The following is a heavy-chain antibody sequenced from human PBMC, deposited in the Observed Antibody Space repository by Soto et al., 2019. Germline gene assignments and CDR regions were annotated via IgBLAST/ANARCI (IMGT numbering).Heavy chain of an antibody. CDR2: ISSGSSTI. V-gene: IGHV3-48*01. D-gene: IGHD1-26*01. J-gene: IGHJ4*02. Sequence: GGSLRLSCAASVFTFSSYSMNWVRQAPGKGLEWVSYISSGSSTIYYADSVKGRFTISRDNSKNTLYLQMNSLRAEDTAVYYCARGFRVEGAYGAGAFFDYWAQGALVTVSS. CDR1: VFTFSSYS. CDR3: ARGFRVEGAYGAGAFFDY.